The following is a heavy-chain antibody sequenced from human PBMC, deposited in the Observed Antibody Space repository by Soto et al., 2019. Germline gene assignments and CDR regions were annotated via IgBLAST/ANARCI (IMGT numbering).Heavy chain of an antibody. J-gene: IGHJ3*02. CDR1: GFTFSSYS. Sequence: PGGSLRLSCAASGFTFSSYSMNWVRQAPGKGLEWVSSISSSSSYIYYADSVKGRFTISRDNAKNSLYLQMNSLRAEDTAVYYCARKIAVAGPGAFDIWGQGXMVTVSS. V-gene: IGHV3-21*01. CDR2: ISSSSSYI. D-gene: IGHD6-19*01. CDR3: ARKIAVAGPGAFDI.